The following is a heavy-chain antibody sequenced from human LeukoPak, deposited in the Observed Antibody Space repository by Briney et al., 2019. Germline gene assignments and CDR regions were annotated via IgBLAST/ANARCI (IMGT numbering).Heavy chain of an antibody. D-gene: IGHD3-10*01. Sequence: GGSLRLSCAASGFTFSSYGIHSVRQAPGKGLEWVAFIRYDGSNKYYADSVKGRFTISRDNSKNTLYLQMNSLRAEDTAVYYCAKDRGASGPAAFDNWGQGTMVTVSS. J-gene: IGHJ3*02. CDR3: AKDRGASGPAAFDN. CDR2: IRYDGSNK. V-gene: IGHV3-30*02. CDR1: GFTFSSYG.